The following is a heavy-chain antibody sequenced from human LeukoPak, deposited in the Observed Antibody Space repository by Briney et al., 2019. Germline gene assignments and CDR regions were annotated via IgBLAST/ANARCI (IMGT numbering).Heavy chain of an antibody. D-gene: IGHD3-3*01. Sequence: GGSLRLSCAASGFTFRNYNMNWVRQAPGKGLEWVSSFSSVSNYIYYADSVRGRFTISRDNAKNSLSLQMNSLRAEDTAVYYCARVPGGLEWAVFDYWGQGTQVTVSS. CDR1: GFTFRNYN. J-gene: IGHJ4*02. CDR2: FSSVSNYI. V-gene: IGHV3-21*01. CDR3: ARVPGGLEWAVFDY.